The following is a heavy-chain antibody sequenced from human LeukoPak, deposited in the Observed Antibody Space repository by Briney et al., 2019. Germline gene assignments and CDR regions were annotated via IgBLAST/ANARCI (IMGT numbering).Heavy chain of an antibody. V-gene: IGHV3-7*04. Sequence: PGGSLRLACAASEFTFITYWMSWVRQAPGKGLEWVANIKQDGSEKYYVDSVKGRFTISRDNAKNSLYLQMNSLRAEDTAVYYCARGPGPYSSSWYVLAPQSYYYYYMDVWGKGTTVTVSS. CDR1: EFTFITYW. J-gene: IGHJ6*03. CDR2: IKQDGSEK. D-gene: IGHD6-13*01. CDR3: ARGPGPYSSSWYVLAPQSYYYYYMDV.